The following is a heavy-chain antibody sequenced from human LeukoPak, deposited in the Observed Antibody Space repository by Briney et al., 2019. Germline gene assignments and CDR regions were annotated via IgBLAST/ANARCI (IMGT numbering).Heavy chain of an antibody. D-gene: IGHD3-10*01. V-gene: IGHV1-8*02. CDR3: ARTYYGSGSYYNVRDY. CDR1: GYTFTGYY. Sequence: GASVKVSCKASGYTFTGYYMHWVRQATGQGLEWMGWMNPNSGNTGYAQKFQGRVTMTRNTSISTAYMELSSLRSEDTAVYYCARTYYGSGSYYNVRDYWGQGTLVTVSS. CDR2: MNPNSGNT. J-gene: IGHJ4*02.